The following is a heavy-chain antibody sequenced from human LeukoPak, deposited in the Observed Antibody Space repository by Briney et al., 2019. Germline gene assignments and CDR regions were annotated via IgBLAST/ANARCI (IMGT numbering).Heavy chain of an antibody. CDR3: ARRGRAAAGNLDY. CDR1: GGSISSGGYY. CDR2: IYYSGST. J-gene: IGHJ4*02. Sequence: SETLSLTCTVSGGSISSGGYYWSWIRQHPGKGLEWIGYIYYSGSTYYNPSLKSRVTISVDTSKTQFSLKLSSVTAADTAVYYCARRGRAAAGNLDYWGQGTLVTVSS. V-gene: IGHV4-31*03. D-gene: IGHD6-13*01.